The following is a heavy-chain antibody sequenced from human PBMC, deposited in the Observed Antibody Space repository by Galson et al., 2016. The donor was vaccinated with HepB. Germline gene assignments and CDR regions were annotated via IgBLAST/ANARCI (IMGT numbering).Heavy chain of an antibody. CDR1: GFSFNAYS. Sequence: SLRLSCAASGFSFNAYSMNWVRQAPGKGLEWISYISGSGTTILYADSVRGRITISRDNAKNSVSLQMKSLRAEDTAVYYCARGIFESTALPHCFDNWGRGSLVTGAS. D-gene: IGHD2-21*02. CDR3: ARGIFESTALPHCFDN. V-gene: IGHV3-48*04. J-gene: IGHJ4*02. CDR2: ISGSGTTI.